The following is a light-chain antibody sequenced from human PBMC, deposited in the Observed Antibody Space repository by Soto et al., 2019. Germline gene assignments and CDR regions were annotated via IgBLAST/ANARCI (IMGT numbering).Light chain of an antibody. CDR2: RNN. CDR1: RSNIGSNY. Sequence: QSVLTQPPSASGAPGQRVTISCSGRRSNIGSNYVYWYQQLPGTAPKLLIYRNNQRRSGVPDRFSGSKSGTSVSLAISGLRSEDDANYYCAAWDDSLSGVLFGGGTKLTVL. J-gene: IGLJ2*01. V-gene: IGLV1-47*01. CDR3: AAWDDSLSGVL.